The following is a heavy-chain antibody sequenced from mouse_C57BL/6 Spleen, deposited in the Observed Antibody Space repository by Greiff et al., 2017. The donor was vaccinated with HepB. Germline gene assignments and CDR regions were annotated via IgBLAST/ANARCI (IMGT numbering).Heavy chain of an antibody. V-gene: IGHV1-64*01. Sequence: QVQLQQPGAELVKPGASVKLSCKASGYTFTSYWMHWVQQRPGQGLEWIGMIHPNSGSTNYNEEFKSQATLTVDTSASTAYMLLSRLTSEDAAVYYCAAYDYDGGSYWYVDVWGTGTTVTVSS. J-gene: IGHJ1*03. CDR3: AAYDYDGGSYWYVDV. CDR2: IHPNSGST. CDR1: GYTFTSYW. D-gene: IGHD2-4*01.